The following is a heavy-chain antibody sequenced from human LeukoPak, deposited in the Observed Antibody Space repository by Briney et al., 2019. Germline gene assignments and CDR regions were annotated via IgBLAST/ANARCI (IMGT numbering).Heavy chain of an antibody. J-gene: IGHJ4*02. CDR3: ARDGSATTPLDH. CDR1: GYTLTELS. Sequence: ASVKVSCKVSGYTLTELSMHWVRQAPGKGLEWMGGFDPEYGETVYAQKFQGRVTMTEDTSTDTAYMELSSLRAEDTAVYYCARDGSATTPLDHWGQGTLVTVSS. CDR2: FDPEYGET. D-gene: IGHD2-15*01. V-gene: IGHV1-24*01.